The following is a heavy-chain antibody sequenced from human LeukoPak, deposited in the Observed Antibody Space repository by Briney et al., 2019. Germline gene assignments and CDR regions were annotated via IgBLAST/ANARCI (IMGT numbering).Heavy chain of an antibody. CDR2: IRHTGST. CDR3: ARHGGYHFDS. CDR1: GGSFSGYY. D-gene: IGHD3-16*01. V-gene: IGHV4-34*01. Sequence: SETLSLTCAVYGGSFSGYYWSWIRQPPGKGLEWIGQIRHTGSTAYSPSLRSRVTISGDTSKNQFSLRLTSVTAADTALYYCARHGGYHFDSWGQGTLVTVSS. J-gene: IGHJ4*02.